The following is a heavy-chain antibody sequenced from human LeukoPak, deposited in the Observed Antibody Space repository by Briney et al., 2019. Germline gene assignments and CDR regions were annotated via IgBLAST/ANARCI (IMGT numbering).Heavy chain of an antibody. D-gene: IGHD6-19*01. CDR2: IYYSGST. Sequence: PSETLSLTCTVSGGSISSSSYYWGWIRQPPGKGLEWIGSIYYSGSTYYNPSLKSRVTISVDTSKNQFSLKLSSVTAADTAVYYCARGHGSGWDFDYWGQGTLVTVSS. J-gene: IGHJ4*02. CDR3: ARGHGSGWDFDY. CDR1: GGSISSSSYY. V-gene: IGHV4-39*01.